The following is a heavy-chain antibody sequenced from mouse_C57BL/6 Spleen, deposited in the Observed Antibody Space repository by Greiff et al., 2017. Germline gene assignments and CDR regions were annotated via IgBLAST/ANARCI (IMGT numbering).Heavy chain of an antibody. D-gene: IGHD2-3*01. CDR2: LWSGGST. Sequence: VQLVESGPGLVQPSQSLSITCTVSGFSLTSYGVHWVRQSPGKGLEWLGVLWSGGSTDYNAAFISRMSISKDNSKSQVFFKMNSLQADDTAIYYCARNGGYYGNYFDYGGQGNAHTVSS. CDR1: GFSLTSYG. J-gene: IGHJ2*01. CDR3: ARNGGYYGNYFDY. V-gene: IGHV2-2*01.